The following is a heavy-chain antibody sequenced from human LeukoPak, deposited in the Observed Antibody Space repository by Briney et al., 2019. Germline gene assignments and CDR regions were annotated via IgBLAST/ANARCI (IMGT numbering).Heavy chain of an antibody. J-gene: IGHJ6*04. D-gene: IGHD2-2*01. Sequence: PSETLSFTCAVYGGSFSGYYWSWIRQPPGKGLEWIGEINHSGSTNYNPSLKSRVTISVDTSKNQFSLKLSSVTAADTAVYYCARSVVVPAAIPREYYYYGMDVWGKGTTVTVSS. V-gene: IGHV4-34*01. CDR1: GGSFSGYY. CDR2: INHSGST. CDR3: ARSVVVPAAIPREYYYYGMDV.